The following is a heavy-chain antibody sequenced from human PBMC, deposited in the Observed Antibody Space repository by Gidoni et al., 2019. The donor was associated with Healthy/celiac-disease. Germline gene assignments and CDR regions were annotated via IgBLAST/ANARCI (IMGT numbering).Heavy chain of an antibody. CDR2: IYSGGST. Sequence: EVQLVEPGGGLVQPGGSLRLSCAASGFTVSSNYMSWVRQAPGKGLEWVSVIYSGGSTYYADSVKGRFTISRDNSKNTLYLQMNSLRAEDTAVYYCAHQLLSSYYYYGMDVWGQGTTVTVSS. V-gene: IGHV3-66*02. CDR3: AHQLLSSYYYYGMDV. J-gene: IGHJ6*02. D-gene: IGHD2-2*01. CDR1: GFTVSSNY.